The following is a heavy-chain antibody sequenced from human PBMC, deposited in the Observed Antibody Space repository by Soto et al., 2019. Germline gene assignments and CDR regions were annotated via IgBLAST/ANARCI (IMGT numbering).Heavy chain of an antibody. J-gene: IGHJ4*02. CDR1: GFSLTTSGVG. D-gene: IGHD3-3*01. V-gene: IGHV2-5*02. Sequence: QITLNESGPTVVRPTETLTLTCRFSGFSLTTSGVGVGWIRQSPGKAPEWLTIIHWDDDKRYSASLKSRLTITKDTSKNQVVLTVSDLDPTDTATYYCAHRVLRTVFGLVTTTAIYFDFWGQGTPVAVSS. CDR3: AHRVLRTVFGLVTTTAIYFDF. CDR2: IHWDDDK.